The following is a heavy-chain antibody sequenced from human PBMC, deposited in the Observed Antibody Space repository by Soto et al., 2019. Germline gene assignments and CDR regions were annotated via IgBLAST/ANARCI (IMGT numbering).Heavy chain of an antibody. D-gene: IGHD3-22*01. CDR2: ISANNGNT. CDR1: GYIYTTYG. J-gene: IGHJ3*02. CDR3: ARDLQFYSDSSGYRDVFDI. V-gene: IGHV1-18*01. Sequence: ASVTVSCKASGYIYTTYGISWVRQAPGQGLEWMGWISANNGNTYYAQKFQGRVTMNTDTPTRTTYMELRSLRSDDTAVYYCARDLQFYSDSSGYRDVFDIWGQGTKVTVSS.